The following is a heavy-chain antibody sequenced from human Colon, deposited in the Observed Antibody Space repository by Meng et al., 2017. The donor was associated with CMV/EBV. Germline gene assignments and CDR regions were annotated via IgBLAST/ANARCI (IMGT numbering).Heavy chain of an antibody. CDR3: ATDGGAWNLDH. V-gene: IGHV3-30*02. Sequence: GESLKISCAASGFSFSTSHMRWVRQAPGKGLEWVAYIWYDETEKSSADSVRGRFTVSRDNSRNTLYLQMSRLRAEDTAIYYCATDGGAWNLDHWGQGTLVTVSS. CDR2: IWYDETEK. CDR1: GFSFSTSH. J-gene: IGHJ4*02. D-gene: IGHD1-1*01.